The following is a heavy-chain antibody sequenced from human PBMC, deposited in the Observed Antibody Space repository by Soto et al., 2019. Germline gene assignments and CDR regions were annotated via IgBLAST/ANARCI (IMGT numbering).Heavy chain of an antibody. CDR2: ISYDGSNK. Sequence: QVQLVESGGGVVQPGRSLRLSCAASGFTFSSYGMHWVRQAPGKGLEWVAVISYDGSNKYYADSVKGRFTISRDNSKNTLYLQMNSLRAEDTAVYYCAKDWIGIAARPETLPDYWGQGTLVTVSS. CDR1: GFTFSSYG. J-gene: IGHJ4*02. CDR3: AKDWIGIAARPETLPDY. V-gene: IGHV3-30*18. D-gene: IGHD6-6*01.